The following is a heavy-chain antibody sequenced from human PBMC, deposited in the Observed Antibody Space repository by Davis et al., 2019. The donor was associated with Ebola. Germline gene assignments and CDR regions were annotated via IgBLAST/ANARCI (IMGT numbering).Heavy chain of an antibody. D-gene: IGHD6-13*01. J-gene: IGHJ5*02. CDR3: ARGSRRYSSTLRINWFDP. Sequence: MPSETLSLTCTVSGGSISDRNYYWAWIRQPPGEGLEWIGSLSYSGNTYYNPSLKNRVTISIDTSKNQFSLKLSSVTAADTAVYYCARGSRRYSSTLRINWFDPWGQGTLVTVSS. CDR1: GGSISDRNYY. V-gene: IGHV4-39*01. CDR2: LSYSGNT.